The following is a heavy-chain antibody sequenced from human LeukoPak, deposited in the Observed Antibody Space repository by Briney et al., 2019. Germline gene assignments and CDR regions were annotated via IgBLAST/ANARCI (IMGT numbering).Heavy chain of an antibody. Sequence: ASVKVSCQASGYTFTGYYIHWVRQAPGQGLEWMGWISPNSGGTNYAQDFQGRVTMTRDTSISTAYMELSRLISDDTAVYYCARGGGYYDTSGYPWDYWGQGTLVTVSS. CDR3: ARGGGYYDTSGYPWDY. D-gene: IGHD3-22*01. J-gene: IGHJ4*02. CDR2: ISPNSGGT. V-gene: IGHV1-2*02. CDR1: GYTFTGYY.